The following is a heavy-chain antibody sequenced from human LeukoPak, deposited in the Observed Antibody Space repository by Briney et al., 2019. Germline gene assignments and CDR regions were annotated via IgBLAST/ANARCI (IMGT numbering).Heavy chain of an antibody. V-gene: IGHV1-69*05. CDR2: IIPIFGTA. CDR1: GGTFSSYA. Sequence: SVKVSCKASGGTFSSYAISWVRQAPGQGLEWMGRIIPIFGTANYAQKFQGRVTITTDESTSTAYMELSSLRSEDTAVYYCARDLGDSYYYDSSGPSGVWYFDYCGQGTLVTVSS. D-gene: IGHD3-22*01. J-gene: IGHJ4*02. CDR3: ARDLGDSYYYDSSGPSGVWYFDY.